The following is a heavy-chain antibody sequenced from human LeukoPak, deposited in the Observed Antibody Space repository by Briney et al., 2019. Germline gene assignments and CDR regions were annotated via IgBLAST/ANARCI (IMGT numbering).Heavy chain of an antibody. CDR2: ISYDGSNK. D-gene: IGHD2-15*01. V-gene: IGHV3-30-3*01. J-gene: IGHJ4*02. CDR3: ARGSCSGGSCYSYYFDY. CDR1: GFTFSSYA. Sequence: GGSLRLSCAAPGFTFSSYAMHWVRQAPGKGPEWVAVISYDGSNKYYADSVKGRFTISRDDSKNTLYLQMNSLRAEDTAVYYCARGSCSGGSCYSYYFDYWGQGTLVTVSS.